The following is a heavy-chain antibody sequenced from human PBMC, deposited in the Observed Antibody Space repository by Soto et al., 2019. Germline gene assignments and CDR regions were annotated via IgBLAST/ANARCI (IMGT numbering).Heavy chain of an antibody. CDR3: ARDRSEFGWLLNY. D-gene: IGHD3-10*01. V-gene: IGHV3-30-3*01. CDR2: ISYHGDNK. Sequence: QVQLVESGGGVVQPGRSLRLSCAASGFTFSNYAMHWVRHTPCRGLEWVAVISYHGDNKFYADSVKGRFTISRDNSKNTLFLQMNSLRPEDTAVYFCARDRSEFGWLLNYWGQGTLVTVSS. J-gene: IGHJ4*02. CDR1: GFTFSNYA.